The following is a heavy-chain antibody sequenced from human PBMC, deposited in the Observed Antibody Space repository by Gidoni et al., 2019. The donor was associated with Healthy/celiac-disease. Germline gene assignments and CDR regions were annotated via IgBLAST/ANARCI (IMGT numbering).Heavy chain of an antibody. D-gene: IGHD3-16*01. J-gene: IGHJ6*02. CDR2: IYYSGST. V-gene: IGHV4-31*03. CDR3: ARGENDYYGMDV. CDR1: GGSLSSGGYY. Sequence: QVQLQESGPGLVKPSQPLSLPCTVSGGSLSSGGYYWSWIRQHPGKGLEWIGYIYYSGSTYYNPSLKSRVTISVDTSKNQFSLKLSSVTAADTAGYYCARGENDYYGMDVWGQGTTVTVSS.